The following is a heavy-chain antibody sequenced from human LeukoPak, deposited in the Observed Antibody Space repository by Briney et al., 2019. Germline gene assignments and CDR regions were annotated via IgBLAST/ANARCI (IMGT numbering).Heavy chain of an antibody. CDR3: ARATYYYDSSGYYPYFDY. Sequence: SETLSLTCAVYGGSFSGYYWNWIHQPPGKGLEWIGEINHSGSTNYNPSLKSRVTISVDTSKNQFSLKLSSVTAADTAVYYCARATYYYDSSGYYPYFDYWGQGTLVTVSS. D-gene: IGHD3-22*01. CDR2: INHSGST. V-gene: IGHV4-34*01. J-gene: IGHJ4*02. CDR1: GGSFSGYY.